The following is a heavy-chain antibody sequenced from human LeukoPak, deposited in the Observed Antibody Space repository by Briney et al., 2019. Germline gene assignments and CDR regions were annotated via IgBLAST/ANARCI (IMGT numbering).Heavy chain of an antibody. V-gene: IGHV4-4*09. D-gene: IGHD6-6*01. Sequence: SETLSLTCTVSGDSISSYYWSWIRQPPGEGLEWIGYIYTSGGTNYIPSLKGRVTISIDTSKNQFSLKLSSVTAADSAVYYCARLTRLSTSPDRYYLDYWGQGTLVTVSS. CDR3: ARLTRLSTSPDRYYLDY. CDR2: IYTSGGT. CDR1: GDSISSYY. J-gene: IGHJ4*02.